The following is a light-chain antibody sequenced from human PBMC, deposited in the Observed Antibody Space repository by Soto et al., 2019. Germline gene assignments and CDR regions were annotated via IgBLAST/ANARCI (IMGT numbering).Light chain of an antibody. CDR1: QDIKNY. CDR2: DAF. J-gene: IGKJ4*01. Sequence: DIQMTQSPSSLSAFVGDSITITCQASQDIKNYLNWYQHKPGKAPKLLIYDAFKSDTGVPSRFSGSGSGTDFTFTINSIQPEDIATYFCQQYGSLPPTFGGGTRV. CDR3: QQYGSLPPT. V-gene: IGKV1-33*01.